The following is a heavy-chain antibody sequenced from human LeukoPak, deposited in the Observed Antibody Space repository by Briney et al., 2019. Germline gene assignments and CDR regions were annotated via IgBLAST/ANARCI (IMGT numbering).Heavy chain of an antibody. CDR3: ATENCGSWSKYNWFDP. V-gene: IGHV6-1*01. D-gene: IGHD1-26*01. J-gene: IGHJ5*02. CDR2: TYYRYKWYN. CDR1: GHSVSSYSAP. Sequence: SQTLTLTCAISGHSVSSYSAPWNWITQSPSRVLEALVRTYYRYKWYNDYVVSVKGRITITPDTSKNQFSLQLNSVTPEDTAVYYCATENCGSWSKYNWFDPWGQGTLVTVSS.